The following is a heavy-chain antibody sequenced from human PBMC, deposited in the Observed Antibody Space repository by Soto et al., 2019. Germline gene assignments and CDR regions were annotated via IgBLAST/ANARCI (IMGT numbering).Heavy chain of an antibody. CDR2: IYYSGST. V-gene: IGHV4-39*01. Sequence: QLQLQESGPGLVKPSETLSLTCTVSGGSISSSRYYWGWIRQPPGKGLEWIGSIYYSGSTYYNPSLKSRVTISVDTSKNQFSLKLSSVTAAATAVYYCARHSSSWYPDFDYWGQGTLVTVSS. CDR1: GGSISSSRYY. D-gene: IGHD6-13*01. CDR3: ARHSSSWYPDFDY. J-gene: IGHJ4*02.